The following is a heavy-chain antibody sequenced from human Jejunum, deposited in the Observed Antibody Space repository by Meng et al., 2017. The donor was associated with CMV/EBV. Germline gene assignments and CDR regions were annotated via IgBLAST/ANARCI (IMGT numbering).Heavy chain of an antibody. J-gene: IGHJ4*02. D-gene: IGHD2-21*01. Sequence: MTNSFWGWVRQPPGKGLEWVGYVSHAGGTTRNPSLERRVTTSVDRSKNQFSLKLRSVTAADTAVYYCARDRHSDEITGYSLYFDFWGPGMMVTVSS. V-gene: IGHV4-59*01. CDR2: VSHAGGT. CDR3: ARDRHSDEITGYSLYFDF. CDR1: MTNSF.